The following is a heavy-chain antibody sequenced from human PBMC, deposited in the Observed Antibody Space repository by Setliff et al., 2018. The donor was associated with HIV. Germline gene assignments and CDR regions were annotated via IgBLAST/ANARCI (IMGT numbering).Heavy chain of an antibody. J-gene: IGHJ3*02. CDR2: VKPDGSGI. CDR3: ARGHVGAFDI. Sequence: LRLSCAASGFIFSTSWMSWVRQAPGKGPEWVANVKPDGSGIYYVDSVKGRFNISRDNAKNSLYLDMNSLRAEDTAVYYCARGHVGAFDIWGQGTMVTV. CDR1: GFIFSTSW. V-gene: IGHV3-7*01.